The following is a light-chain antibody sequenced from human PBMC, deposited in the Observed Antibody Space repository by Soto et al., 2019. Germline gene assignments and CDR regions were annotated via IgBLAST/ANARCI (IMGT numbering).Light chain of an antibody. CDR1: QSISSY. CDR2: DAS. Sequence: DILMTQSPSTLSASVGDRVTITCRASQSISSYLNWYQQKPGKAPKLLIYDASNLETGVPSRFSGSGSGTDFTFTISSLQPEDIATYYCQQYDNLPITFGQGTRLEI. V-gene: IGKV1-33*01. J-gene: IGKJ5*01. CDR3: QQYDNLPIT.